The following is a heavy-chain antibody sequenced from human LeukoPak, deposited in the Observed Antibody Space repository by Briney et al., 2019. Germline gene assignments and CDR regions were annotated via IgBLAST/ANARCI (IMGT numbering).Heavy chain of an antibody. V-gene: IGHV4-59*01. Sequence: TLSLTCTVSGGSIYNNDWTWIRQPPRKGLEWIGYVYFNGNTNYSPSLKSRVTMSIETSQSQFSLTVTSVTAADTAVYYCASGTFDGPLYGSYWYYHFWVRGTLVTVSS. CDR2: VYFNGNT. D-gene: IGHD1-14*01. CDR1: GGSIYNND. CDR3: ASGTFDGPLYGSYWYYHF. J-gene: IGHJ2*01.